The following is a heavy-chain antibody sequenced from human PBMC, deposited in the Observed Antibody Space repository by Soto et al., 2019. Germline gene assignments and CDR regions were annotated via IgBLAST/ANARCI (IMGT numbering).Heavy chain of an antibody. CDR3: ARQVVAYCSGGSCYSPTRHWFDP. J-gene: IGHJ5*02. V-gene: IGHV4-39*01. Sequence: SETLSLTCTVSGGSISSTRSYWGWIRQPPGKGLEWIGSIYHSGNTYYNPSLKSRVTISVDTSKNQFSLKLSSVTAADTAVYYCARQVVAYCSGGSCYSPTRHWFDPWGQGTLVTVSS. CDR1: GGSISSTRSY. D-gene: IGHD2-15*01. CDR2: IYHSGNT.